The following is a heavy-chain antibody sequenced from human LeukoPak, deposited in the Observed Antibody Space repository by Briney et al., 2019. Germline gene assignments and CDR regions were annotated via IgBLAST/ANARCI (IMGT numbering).Heavy chain of an antibody. CDR2: ISGSGGST. V-gene: IGHV3-23*01. Sequence: PSETLSLTCTVSGGSISSGGYYWGWVRQAPGKGLEWVSAISGSGGSTYYADSVKGRFTISRDNSKNTLYLQMNSLRAEDTAVYYCAKVWSNWGQGTLVTVSS. CDR3: AKVWSN. D-gene: IGHD2-21*01. J-gene: IGHJ4*02. CDR1: GGSISSGGYY.